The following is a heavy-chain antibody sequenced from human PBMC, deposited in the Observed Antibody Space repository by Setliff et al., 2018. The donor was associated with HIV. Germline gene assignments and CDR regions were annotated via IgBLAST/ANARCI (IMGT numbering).Heavy chain of an antibody. CDR3: ATASNYYGSGSHGQAFDI. CDR1: GYTFTDYY. V-gene: IGHV1-69-2*01. Sequence: ASVKVSCKASGYTFTDYYMHWVQQAPGKGLEWMRRVDPEDGETIYAEKFQGRFTITADTSTDTAYMELSSLRSGDTAVYYYATASNYYGSGSHGQAFDIWGEGTMVTV. J-gene: IGHJ3*02. CDR2: VDPEDGET. D-gene: IGHD3-10*01.